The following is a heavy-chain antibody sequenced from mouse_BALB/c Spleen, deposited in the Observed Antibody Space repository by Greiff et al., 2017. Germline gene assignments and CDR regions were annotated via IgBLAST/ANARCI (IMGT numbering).Heavy chain of an antibody. CDR1: GYTFTSYV. V-gene: IGHV1-14*01. Sequence: VQLKQSGPELVKPGASVKMSCKASGYTFTSYVMHWVKQKPGQGLEWIGYINPYNDGTKYNEKFKGKATLTSDKSSSTAYMELSSLTSEDSAVYYCARSLLLRYQYYFDYWGQGTTLTVSS. CDR2: INPYNDGT. J-gene: IGHJ2*01. D-gene: IGHD1-1*01. CDR3: ARSLLLRYQYYFDY.